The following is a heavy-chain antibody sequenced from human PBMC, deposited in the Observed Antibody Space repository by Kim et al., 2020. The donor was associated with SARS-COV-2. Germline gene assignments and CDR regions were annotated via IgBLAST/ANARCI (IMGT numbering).Heavy chain of an antibody. CDR1: GGSISSYY. Sequence: SETLSLTCTVSGGSISSYYWSWIRQPAGKGLEWIGRIYTSGSTNYNPSLKSRVTMSVDTSKNQFSLKLSSVTAADTAVYYCARDQAGLGTIFGVVTKEYNWFDPWGQGTMVTVSS. J-gene: IGHJ5*02. CDR3: ARDQAGLGTIFGVVTKEYNWFDP. V-gene: IGHV4-4*07. CDR2: IYTSGST. D-gene: IGHD3-3*01.